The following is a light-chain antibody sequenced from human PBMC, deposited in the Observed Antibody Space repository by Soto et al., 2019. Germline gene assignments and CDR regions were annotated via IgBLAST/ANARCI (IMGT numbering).Light chain of an antibody. CDR1: QSVTSNY. J-gene: IGKJ1*01. CDR3: QRYGSSPAT. V-gene: IGKV3-20*01. CDR2: DAS. Sequence: EIVLTQSPGTLSLSPGERATLSCRATQSVTSNYLAWYQQKPGQAPRLLIFDASSRATGIPDRFSGSGSGTDFTLTISRLEPEEFAVYYCQRYGSSPATFGQGTKVEIK.